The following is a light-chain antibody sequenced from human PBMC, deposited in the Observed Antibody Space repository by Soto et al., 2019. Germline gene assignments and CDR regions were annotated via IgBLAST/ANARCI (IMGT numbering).Light chain of an antibody. J-gene: IGKJ1*01. CDR2: KAS. CDR3: QQYGSYRT. Sequence: DIQMTQSPSTLSASVGDRVTITCRASQSTSTWLAWYQHKPGKAPNLLIYKASSLESGVPSRFTVSRSGTAFTLTISSLQPDDVATYYCQQYGSYRTFGQGTKVEIK. CDR1: QSTSTW. V-gene: IGKV1-5*03.